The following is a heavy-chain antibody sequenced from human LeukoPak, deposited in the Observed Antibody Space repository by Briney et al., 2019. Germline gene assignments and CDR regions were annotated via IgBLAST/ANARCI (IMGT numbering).Heavy chain of an antibody. CDR3: ARGGYSYGYYYYYMDV. CDR1: GYTFTSYG. J-gene: IGHJ6*03. Sequence: ASVKVSCKASGYTFTSYGISWVRQAPGQGLEWMGWMNPNSGNTGYAQKFQGRVTITRNTSISTAYMELSSLRSEDTAVYYCARGGYSYGYYYYYMDVWGKGTTVTVSS. CDR2: MNPNSGNT. D-gene: IGHD5-18*01. V-gene: IGHV1-8*03.